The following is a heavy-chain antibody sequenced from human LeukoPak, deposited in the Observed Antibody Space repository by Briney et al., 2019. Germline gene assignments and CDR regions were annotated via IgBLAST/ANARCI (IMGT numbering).Heavy chain of an antibody. V-gene: IGHV4-59*01. D-gene: IGHD6-19*01. J-gene: IGHJ4*02. CDR2: VYYSGTT. CDR1: GDSISRYY. Sequence: SETLSLTCTVSGDSISRYYWSWIRQPPGRGLEWIGYVYYSGTTNYNPSLMSRVTVSVDTSKNQFSLMLYSVTAADTAVYYCARQQLAVADFDYWGQGTLVTVSS. CDR3: ARQQLAVADFDY.